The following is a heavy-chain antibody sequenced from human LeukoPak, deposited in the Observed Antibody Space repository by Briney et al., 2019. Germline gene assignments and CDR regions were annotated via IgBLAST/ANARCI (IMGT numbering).Heavy chain of an antibody. CDR2: IIPIFGTA. D-gene: IGHD3-3*01. CDR3: ARSRDREWILQSSFVFDL. J-gene: IGHJ2*01. CDR1: GGTFSSYA. V-gene: IGHV1-69*13. Sequence: REASVKVSCKASGGTFSSYAITWVRQAPGQGLEWMGGIIPIFGTANYAQKFQGRVTITADESTSTAYMELSSLRSEDTAVYYCARSRDREWILQSSFVFDLWGRGTLVTVSS.